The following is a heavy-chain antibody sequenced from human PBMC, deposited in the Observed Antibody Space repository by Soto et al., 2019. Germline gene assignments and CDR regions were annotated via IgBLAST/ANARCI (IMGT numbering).Heavy chain of an antibody. CDR1: GNTFTNFG. CDR2: ISAYTDDP. Sequence: GASVKVSCKASGNTFTNFGVTWVRQAPGQGLEWMGWISAYTDDPNYAQKLQGRVTMTIDTSTSTAHLDLRRLTSDDTAVYYCARVIPCAEAWFDPWGQGTLVTVSS. V-gene: IGHV1-18*01. D-gene: IGHD2-2*01. J-gene: IGHJ5*02. CDR3: ARVIPCAEAWFDP.